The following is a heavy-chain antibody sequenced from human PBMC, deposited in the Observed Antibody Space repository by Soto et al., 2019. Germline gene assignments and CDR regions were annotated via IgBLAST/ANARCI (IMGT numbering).Heavy chain of an antibody. CDR1: GFTFSSYS. Sequence: EVPLVESGGGLVKPGGSLRLSCAASGFTFSSYSMNWVRQAPGKGLEWVSSISSSSSYIYYADSVKGRFTISRDNAKNSLYLQMNSLRAEDTAVYYCARELAVAAYTDYWGQGTLVTVSS. CDR2: ISSSSSYI. V-gene: IGHV3-21*01. D-gene: IGHD6-19*01. J-gene: IGHJ4*02. CDR3: ARELAVAAYTDY.